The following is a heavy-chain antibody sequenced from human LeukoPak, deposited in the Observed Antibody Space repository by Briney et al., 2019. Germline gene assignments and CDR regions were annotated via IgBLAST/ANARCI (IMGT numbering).Heavy chain of an antibody. V-gene: IGHV1-69*04. CDR1: GGTFSSYA. CDR2: IILILGIA. CDR3: ASEIAAAGTGGFDY. Sequence: SVKVSCKASGGTFSSYAISWVRQAPGQGLEWMGRIILILGIANYAQKFQGRVTITADKSTSTAYMELSSLRSEDTAVYYCASEIAAAGTGGFDYWGQGTLVTVSS. D-gene: IGHD6-13*01. J-gene: IGHJ4*02.